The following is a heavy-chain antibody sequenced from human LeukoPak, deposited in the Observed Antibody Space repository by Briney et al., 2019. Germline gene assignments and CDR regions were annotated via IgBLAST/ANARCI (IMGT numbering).Heavy chain of an antibody. CDR3: VRLGSGY. CDR1: GFTFRNYW. D-gene: IGHD3-10*01. Sequence: GGSLRLSCAASGFTFRNYWMYWVRQVPGKGLVWVSRINSDGSFTHNVDSVKGRFSISRDNSKNTLYLHMTSLKVEDTAVYYCVRLGSGYWGQGALVTVSS. J-gene: IGHJ4*02. CDR2: INSDGSFT. V-gene: IGHV3-74*01.